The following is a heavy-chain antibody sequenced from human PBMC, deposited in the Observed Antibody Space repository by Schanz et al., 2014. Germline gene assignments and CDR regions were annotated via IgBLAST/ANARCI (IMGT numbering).Heavy chain of an antibody. CDR1: GFTFSNYA. D-gene: IGHD3-9*01. J-gene: IGHJ4*02. CDR2: IYSGGNT. Sequence: QVQLVESGGGVVRPGGSLRLSCAGSGFTFSNYAIHWVRQAPGKGLEWVSVIYSGGNTYYAASVKGRFTISRDNSKNTLSLQMNSLRAEDTAVYYCAKHVRSLTGNDYWGQGTLVTVSS. CDR3: AKHVRSLTGNDY. V-gene: IGHV3-NL1*01.